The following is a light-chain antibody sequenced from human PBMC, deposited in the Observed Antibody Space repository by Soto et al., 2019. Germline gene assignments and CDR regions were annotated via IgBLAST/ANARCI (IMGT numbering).Light chain of an antibody. J-gene: IGLJ1*01. CDR3: SSYTSSSTPYV. CDR1: SSDVGGYNY. CDR2: DVS. V-gene: IGLV2-14*01. Sequence: QAVVTQPASVSGSPEQSITISCTGTSSDVGGYNYVSWYQQHPGKAPKLMIYDVSNRPSGVSNRFSGSKSGNTASLTISGLQAEDEADYYCSSYTSSSTPYVFGTGTKLTVL.